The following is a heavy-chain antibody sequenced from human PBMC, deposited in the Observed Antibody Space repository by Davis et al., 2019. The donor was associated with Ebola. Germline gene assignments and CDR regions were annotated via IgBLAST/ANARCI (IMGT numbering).Heavy chain of an antibody. CDR1: GYTLTELS. D-gene: IGHD3-22*01. J-gene: IGHJ5*02. CDR2: FDPEDGET. Sequence: ASVKVSCKVSGYTLTELSMHWVRQAPGKGLEWMGGFDPEDGETIYAQKFQGRVTMTEDTSTDTAYMELSSLRSEDTAVYYCATVGFLDSSGYYYVWFDPWGQGTLVTVSS. V-gene: IGHV1-24*01. CDR3: ATVGFLDSSGYYYVWFDP.